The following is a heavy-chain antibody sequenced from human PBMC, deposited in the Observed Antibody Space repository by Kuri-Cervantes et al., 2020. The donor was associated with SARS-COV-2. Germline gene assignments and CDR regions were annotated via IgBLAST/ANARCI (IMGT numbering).Heavy chain of an antibody. Sequence: GESLKISCAASGFTFSTYGMHWVRQAPGKGLEWVAVISYDGSNKYYTDSVKGRFTISGDNSKNTLYLQMNSLRAEDTAVYYCAYDSSAFHFDYWGQGTLVTVSS. D-gene: IGHD3-22*01. CDR1: GFTFSTYG. J-gene: IGHJ4*02. V-gene: IGHV3-30*18. CDR3: AYDSSAFHFDY. CDR2: ISYDGSNK.